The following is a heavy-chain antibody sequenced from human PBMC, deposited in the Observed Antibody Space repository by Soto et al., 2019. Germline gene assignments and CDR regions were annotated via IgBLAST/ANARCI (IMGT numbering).Heavy chain of an antibody. J-gene: IGHJ5*02. CDR1: GFTFSSYA. V-gene: IGHV3-30-3*01. CDR3: ARDTDCSGGSCYVGWFDP. CDR2: ISYDGSNK. Sequence: HPGGSLRLSCAASGFTFSSYAMHWVRQAPGKGLEWVAVISYDGSNKYYADSVKGRFTISRDNSKNTLYLQMNSLRAEDTAVYYCARDTDCSGGSCYVGWFDPWGQGTLVTVSS. D-gene: IGHD2-15*01.